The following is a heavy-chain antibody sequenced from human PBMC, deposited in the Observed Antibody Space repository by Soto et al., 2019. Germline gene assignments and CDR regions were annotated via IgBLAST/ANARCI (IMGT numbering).Heavy chain of an antibody. CDR3: ASEYGDVLKFFDY. Sequence: EVQLVESGGGLVQPGGSLRLSFVASEFTFSAYWMSWVRQAPGKGLEWVANIKQDGSERYYVDSVKGRFTISRDNAQNSLYLHMNSLRVEDTAIYYCASEYGDVLKFFDYWGQGTLVTVSS. D-gene: IGHD4-17*01. CDR2: IKQDGSER. V-gene: IGHV3-7*01. J-gene: IGHJ4*02. CDR1: EFTFSAYW.